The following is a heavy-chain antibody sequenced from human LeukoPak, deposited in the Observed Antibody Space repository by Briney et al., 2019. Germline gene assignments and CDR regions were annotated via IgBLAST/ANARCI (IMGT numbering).Heavy chain of an antibody. Sequence: SETLSLTSTVSGGSISSSNYYWAWIRQPPGQGLEWIGSIYYRGNAYYNPSLKSRVTISVDTSKNQFSLSLSSVTAADTAVYYCAREEDRSGDWGQGTLVTVTS. CDR3: AREEDRSGD. D-gene: IGHD3-22*01. CDR1: GGSISSSNYY. V-gene: IGHV4-39*07. J-gene: IGHJ4*02. CDR2: IYYRGNA.